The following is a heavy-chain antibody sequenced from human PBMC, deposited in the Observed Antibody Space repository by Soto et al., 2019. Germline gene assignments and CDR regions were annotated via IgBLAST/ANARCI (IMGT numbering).Heavy chain of an antibody. Sequence: QVQLVESGGGVVQPGRSLRLSCAASGFTFSSYAMHWVRQAPGKGLEWVAVISYDGSNKYYADSVKGRFTISRDNSKNTLYLERNSLGAEDTAVYYCAREADMVVVVGAACGDFDYWGQGTLVTVSS. J-gene: IGHJ4*02. CDR2: ISYDGSNK. D-gene: IGHD2-15*01. CDR3: AREADMVVVVGAACGDFDY. CDR1: GFTFSSYA. V-gene: IGHV3-30-3*01.